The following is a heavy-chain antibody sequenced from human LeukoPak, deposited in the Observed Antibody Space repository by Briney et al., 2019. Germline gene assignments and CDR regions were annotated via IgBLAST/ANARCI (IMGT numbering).Heavy chain of an antibody. CDR2: ISAYNGNT. Sequence: EASVKVSCKASGYTFTSYGISWVRQAPGQGLEWMGWISAYNGNTNYAQKLQGRVTMTTDTSTSTAYMELRSLRSDDTAVYYCAQRIAAAGTLSDDAFDIWGQGTVVTVSS. V-gene: IGHV1-18*01. CDR3: AQRIAAAGTLSDDAFDI. D-gene: IGHD6-13*01. J-gene: IGHJ3*02. CDR1: GYTFTSYG.